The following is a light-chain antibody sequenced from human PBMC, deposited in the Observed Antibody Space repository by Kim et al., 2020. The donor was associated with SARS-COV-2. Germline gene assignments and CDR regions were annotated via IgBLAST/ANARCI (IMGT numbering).Light chain of an antibody. Sequence: QSVLTQPPSASGTPGQRVTISCSGSSSNIGSNYVYWYQQHPGTAPKLLIYSNNQRPSGVPDRFSGSKSGTSASLAISGLRSEDEADYYCAAWDDSLSGWVFGGGTQLTVL. CDR2: SNN. V-gene: IGLV1-47*02. J-gene: IGLJ3*02. CDR1: SSNIGSNY. CDR3: AAWDDSLSGWV.